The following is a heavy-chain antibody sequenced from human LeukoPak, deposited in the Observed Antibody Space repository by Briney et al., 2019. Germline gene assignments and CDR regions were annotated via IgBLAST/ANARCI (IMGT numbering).Heavy chain of an antibody. CDR1: GFTFSSYA. Sequence: GGSPRLSCAASGFTFSSYAMHWVRQAPGKGLEWVAVISYDGSNKYYADSVKGRFTISRDNSKNTLYLQMNSLRAEDTAVYYCAREPTYSGNDYWGQRTLVTVSS. CDR2: ISYDGSNK. CDR3: AREPTYSGNDY. V-gene: IGHV3-30*04. J-gene: IGHJ4*02. D-gene: IGHD5-12*01.